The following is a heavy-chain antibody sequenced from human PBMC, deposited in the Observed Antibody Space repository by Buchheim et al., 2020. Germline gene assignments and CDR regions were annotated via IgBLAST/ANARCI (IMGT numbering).Heavy chain of an antibody. CDR2: ISYDGSNK. V-gene: IGHV3-30*04. Sequence: QVQLVESGGGVVQPGRSLRLSCAASGFTFSSYAMHWVRQAPGKGLEWVAVISYDGSNKYYADFVKGRFTISRDNSKNTLILQMNSLRAEDTAVYYCARDLPSSGWYGYYYGMDVWGQGTT. CDR1: GFTFSSYA. J-gene: IGHJ6*02. CDR3: ARDLPSSGWYGYYYGMDV. D-gene: IGHD6-19*01.